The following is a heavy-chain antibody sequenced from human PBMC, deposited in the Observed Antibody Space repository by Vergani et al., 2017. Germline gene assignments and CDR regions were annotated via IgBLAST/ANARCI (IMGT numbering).Heavy chain of an antibody. CDR1: GYSFTSYW. CDR3: ARSFYDFWSGYYPAWNY. CDR2: IYPGDSDT. D-gene: IGHD3-3*01. Sequence: EVQLVQSGAEVKKPGESLKISCKGSGYSFTSYWVGWVRQMPGKGLEWMGIIYPGDSDTRYSPSFQGQVTISADKSINTAYLQLSSLKASDTAMYYCARSFYDFWSGYYPAWNYWGQGTLVTVSS. J-gene: IGHJ4*02. V-gene: IGHV5-51*01.